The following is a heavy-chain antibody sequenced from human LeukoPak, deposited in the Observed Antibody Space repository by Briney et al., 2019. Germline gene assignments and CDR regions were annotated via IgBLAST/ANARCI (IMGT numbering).Heavy chain of an antibody. CDR1: GGSLSSGTFY. CDR2: VSYSGST. Sequence: SETLSLTCTVSGGSLSSGTFYWGWIRQPPGKGLEFIGSVSYSGSTYQNPSLTSRVTMSVDTSKNQFSLKLSSVTAADTAVYYCARQRWLQLGYFDYWGQGTLVTVSS. V-gene: IGHV4-39*01. CDR3: ARQRWLQLGYFDY. J-gene: IGHJ4*02. D-gene: IGHD5-24*01.